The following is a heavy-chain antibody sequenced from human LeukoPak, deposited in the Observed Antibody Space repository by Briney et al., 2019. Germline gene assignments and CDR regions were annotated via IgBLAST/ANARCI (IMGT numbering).Heavy chain of an antibody. D-gene: IGHD6-13*01. CDR1: EFTFSSYD. CDR2: IDTAGNA. CDR3: ARAKMPGIQTAGRVNYFDS. J-gene: IGHJ4*02. V-gene: IGHV3-13*01. Sequence: GGSLRLSCAASEFTFSSYDMHWVRQATGKGLEWVSTIDTAGNAWYPDSVKGRFTISREDAKNSLNLQMNSLRVGDTAVYYCARAKMPGIQTAGRVNYFDSWGQGTLVTVSA.